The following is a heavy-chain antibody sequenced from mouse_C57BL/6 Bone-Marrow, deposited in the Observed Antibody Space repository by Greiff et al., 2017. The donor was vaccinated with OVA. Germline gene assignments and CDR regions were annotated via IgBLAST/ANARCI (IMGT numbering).Heavy chain of an antibody. CDR1: GYTFTSYG. J-gene: IGHJ2*01. CDR3: ARLAPSRFDY. V-gene: IGHV1-81*01. CDR2: IYPRSGNT. Sequence: VQGVESGAELARPGASVKLSCKASGYTFTSYGISWVKQRTGQGLEWIGEIYPRSGNTYYNEKFKGKATLTADKSSSTAYMELRSLTSEDSAVYFCARLAPSRFDYWGQGTTLTVSS.